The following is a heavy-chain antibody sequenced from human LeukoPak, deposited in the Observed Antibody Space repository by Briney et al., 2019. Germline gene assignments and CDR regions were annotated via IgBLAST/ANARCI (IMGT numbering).Heavy chain of an antibody. CDR1: GGSISSGGYS. D-gene: IGHD4-23*01. J-gene: IGHJ4*02. CDR2: IYLGGST. V-gene: IGHV4-30-2*01. Sequence: PSQTLSLTCAVSGGSISSGGYSWSWIRQPPGKGLEWIGFIYLGGSTNYSPSLKTRVTISVDRSRNQFSLRLSSVTAADTAVYYCARDSGHTYGGNPFDYWGQGTLVTVSS. CDR3: ARDSGHTYGGNPFDY.